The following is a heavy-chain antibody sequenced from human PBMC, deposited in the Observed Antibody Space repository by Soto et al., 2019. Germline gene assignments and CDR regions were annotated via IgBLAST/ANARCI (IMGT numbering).Heavy chain of an antibody. D-gene: IGHD2-15*01. V-gene: IGHV1-2*02. CDR3: ARDLVVVVAATTYGMDV. Sequence: ASVKVSCKASGYTFTGYYMHWVRQAPGQGLEWMGWINPNSGGTNYAQKFQGRVTMTRDTSISTAYMELSRLRSDDTAVYYCARDLVVVVAATTYGMDVWGQGTTVTVSS. J-gene: IGHJ6*02. CDR2: INPNSGGT. CDR1: GYTFTGYY.